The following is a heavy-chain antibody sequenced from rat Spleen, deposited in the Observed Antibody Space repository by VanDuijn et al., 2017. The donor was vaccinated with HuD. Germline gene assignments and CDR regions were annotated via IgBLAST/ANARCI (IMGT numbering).Heavy chain of an antibody. CDR3: TTDRDYYSSYIPRFAY. J-gene: IGHJ3*01. CDR1: GFIFSDYN. CDR2: ISTGGGGT. D-gene: IGHD1-2*01. V-gene: IGHV5-27*01. Sequence: EVQLVESGGGLVQPGRSLKLSCAASGFIFSDYNMAWVRQAPKKGLEWVAYISTGGGGTYYRDSVKGRFTISRDNAKSTQYLQMDSLRPEDTATYYCTTDRDYYSSYIPRFAYRGQGTLVTVSS.